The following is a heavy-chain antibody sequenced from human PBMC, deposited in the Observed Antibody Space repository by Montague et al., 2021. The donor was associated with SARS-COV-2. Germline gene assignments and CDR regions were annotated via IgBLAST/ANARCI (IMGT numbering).Heavy chain of an antibody. J-gene: IGHJ3*02. V-gene: IGHV4-4*02. CDR2: VYHSGGT. CDR3: TRGRVDLGATGLKVVFDI. CDR1: GDSITNTYW. Sequence: SETLSLTCAVSGDSITNTYWWTWVRQSPGKGLEWIGEVYHSGGTHCNPSLKGRVTVSLDKSKNQFSLNLSSVTAADTAVYYCTRGRVDLGATGLKVVFDIWGQGTVVTVSS. D-gene: IGHD1-26*01.